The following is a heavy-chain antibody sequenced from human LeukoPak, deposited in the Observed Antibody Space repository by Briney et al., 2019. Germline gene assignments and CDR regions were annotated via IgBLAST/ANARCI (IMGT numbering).Heavy chain of an antibody. D-gene: IGHD4-11*01. J-gene: IGHJ6*02. V-gene: IGHV1-69*13. CDR1: GGTFSSYA. CDR3: ARDSYYSWYYYYGMDV. Sequence: SVKVSCKASGGTFSSYAISWVRQAPGQGLEWMGGIIPIFGTADYAQKFQGRVTITADESTSTAYMELSSLRSEDTAMYYCARDSYYSWYYYYGMDVWGQGTTVTVSS. CDR2: IIPIFGTA.